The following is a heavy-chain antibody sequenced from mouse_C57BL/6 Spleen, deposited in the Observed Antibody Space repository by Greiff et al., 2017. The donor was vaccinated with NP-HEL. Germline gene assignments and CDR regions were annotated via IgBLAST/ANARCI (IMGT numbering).Heavy chain of an antibody. V-gene: IGHV1-74*01. Sequence: QVQLKQPGAELVKPGASVKVSCKASGYTFTSYWMHWVKQRPGQGLEWIGRIHPSDSDTNYNQKFKGKATLTVDKSSSTAYMQLSSLTSEDSAVYYCAMAYYSNYDPAWFAYWGQGTLVTVSA. CDR1: GYTFTSYW. J-gene: IGHJ3*01. CDR2: IHPSDSDT. CDR3: AMAYYSNYDPAWFAY. D-gene: IGHD2-5*01.